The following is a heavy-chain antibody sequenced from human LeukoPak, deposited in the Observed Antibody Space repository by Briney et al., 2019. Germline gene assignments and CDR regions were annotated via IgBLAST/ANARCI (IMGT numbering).Heavy chain of an antibody. CDR1: GFTVSNSF. CDR2: IYSGGSA. Sequence: GGSLRLSCAASGFTVSNSFMSWVRQAPGKGLEWVSVIYSGGSAYYADSVKGRFTISRDNSKSTLYLQMNSLRAEDTAVYYCTRVYGSGSYYSHCWGQGTLVTVSS. CDR3: TRVYGSGSYYSHC. J-gene: IGHJ4*02. V-gene: IGHV3-53*01. D-gene: IGHD3-10*01.